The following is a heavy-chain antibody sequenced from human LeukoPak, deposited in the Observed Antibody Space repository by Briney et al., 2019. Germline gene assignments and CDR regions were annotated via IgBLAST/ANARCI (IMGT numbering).Heavy chain of an antibody. CDR3: ARRYGDSSDDAFDI. D-gene: IGHD4-17*01. Sequence: GGSLRLSCAASGFTFSSYSMTWVRQAPGKGLEWVSYISSSSSTIYYADSVKGRFTISRDNAKNSLYLQMNSLRAEDTAVYYCARRYGDSSDDAFDIWGQGTMVTVSS. CDR2: ISSSSSTI. V-gene: IGHV3-48*04. CDR1: GFTFSSYS. J-gene: IGHJ3*02.